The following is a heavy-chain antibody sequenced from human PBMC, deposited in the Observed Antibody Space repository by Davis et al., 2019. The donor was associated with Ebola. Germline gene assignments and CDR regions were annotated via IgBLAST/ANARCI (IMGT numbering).Heavy chain of an antibody. D-gene: IGHD6-13*01. J-gene: IGHJ4*02. Sequence: AASVKVSCKTSGYTFTNYDINWVRQATGQGLEWMGWLNPNSGNTDSTHKFQGRVTITADESTSTAYMELSSLRSEDTAVYYWARAPGIAARQWYFDYWGQGTLVTVSS. CDR2: LNPNSGNT. V-gene: IGHV1-8*01. CDR1: GYTFTNYD. CDR3: ARAPGIAARQWYFDY.